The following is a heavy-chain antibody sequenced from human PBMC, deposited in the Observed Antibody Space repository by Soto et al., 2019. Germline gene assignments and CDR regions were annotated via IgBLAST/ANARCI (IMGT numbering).Heavy chain of an antibody. D-gene: IGHD3-3*01. CDR1: GFSFAGYA. CDR3: AKTQTFNGYYGGFDA. V-gene: IGHV3-23*01. J-gene: IGHJ5*02. CDR2: ISGGGGST. Sequence: GGSLRLSCAATGFSFAGYALTWVRQAPWKGLEWLSAISGGGGSTYYADSVRGRFSISRDVSGNMVYLQLNRLTAGDTATYFCAKTQTFNGYYGGFDAWGQGTRVTVSS.